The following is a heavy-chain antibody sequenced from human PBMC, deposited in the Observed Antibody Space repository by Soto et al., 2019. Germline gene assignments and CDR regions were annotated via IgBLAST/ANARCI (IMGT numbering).Heavy chain of an antibody. J-gene: IGHJ4*02. CDR1: GFTFSRFE. V-gene: IGHV3-48*03. Sequence: QPGGSLRLSCAASGFTFSRFELHWVRQAPGKGLEWISYISSSESTAYYASSVEGRFTISRDNANNSVYLQMDSLRAEDTALYYCTRAAWFPYLSFYWGQGALVTVSS. CDR3: TRAAWFPYLSFY. CDR2: ISSSESTA. D-gene: IGHD3-10*01.